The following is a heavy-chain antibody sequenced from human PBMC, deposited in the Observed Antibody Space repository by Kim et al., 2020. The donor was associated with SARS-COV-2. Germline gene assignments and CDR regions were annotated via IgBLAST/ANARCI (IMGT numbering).Heavy chain of an antibody. CDR3: ARGLRLGFGELYHGMDV. CDR2: IIPILGIA. Sequence: SVKVSCKASGGTFSSYAISWVRQAPGQGLEWMGRIIPILGIANYAQKFQGRVTITADKSTSTAYMELSSLRSEDTAVYYCARGLRLGFGELYHGMDVWG. V-gene: IGHV1-69*04. CDR1: GGTFSSYA. D-gene: IGHD3-10*01. J-gene: IGHJ6*02.